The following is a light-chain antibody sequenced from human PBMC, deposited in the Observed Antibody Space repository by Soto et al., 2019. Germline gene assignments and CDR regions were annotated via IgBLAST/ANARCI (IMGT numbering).Light chain of an antibody. CDR1: SSDVGGYNY. V-gene: IGLV2-14*01. J-gene: IGLJ2*01. CDR2: EVS. Sequence: QSALTQPASVSGSPGQSITISCTGTSSDVGGYNYVSWYQQHPGKAPKLMIYEVSNRPSGVSNRFSGSKSGNTASLTISGLQAEDEADYYSSSYTSSSTYVVFGGGTKLTV. CDR3: SSYTSSSTYVV.